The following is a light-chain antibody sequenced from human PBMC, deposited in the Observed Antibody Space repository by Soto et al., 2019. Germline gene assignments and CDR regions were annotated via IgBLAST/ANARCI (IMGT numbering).Light chain of an antibody. CDR1: QSVSSY. Sequence: EIVLTQSPATLSLSPGERATLSCRASQSVSSYLAWYQQKPGQAPRLLIYDASNRATGIPARFSGSGSGTAFTLTISSLEPEDFGVYYCQQRSNWPPGLTFGGGTKVEIK. CDR2: DAS. CDR3: QQRSNWPPGLT. V-gene: IGKV3-11*01. J-gene: IGKJ4*01.